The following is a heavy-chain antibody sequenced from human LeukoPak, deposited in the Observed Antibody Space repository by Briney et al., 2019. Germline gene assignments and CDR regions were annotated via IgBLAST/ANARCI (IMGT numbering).Heavy chain of an antibody. D-gene: IGHD3-10*01. J-gene: IGHJ4*02. Sequence: GGSLRLSCAASGLTFSSYAMSWVRQDTGKGLEWVSILSGSGGSTNYADSVKGRFTISRDNSKNTLYLQMNSLRAEDTAVYYCAKDRWSYYGSGIDYWGQGTLVTVSS. V-gene: IGHV3-23*01. CDR3: AKDRWSYYGSGIDY. CDR1: GLTFSSYA. CDR2: LSGSGGST.